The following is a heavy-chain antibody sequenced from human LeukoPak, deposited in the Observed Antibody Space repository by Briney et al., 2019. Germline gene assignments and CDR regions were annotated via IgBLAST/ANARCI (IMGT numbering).Heavy chain of an antibody. CDR1: GGSISSGGYY. CDR3: ARAPITGTYDAFDI. CDR2: IYYSGST. V-gene: IGHV4-31*03. Sequence: SETLSLTCTVSGGSISSGGYYWSWIRQHPGKGLERIGYIYYSGSTYYNPSLKSRVTISVDTSKNQFSLKLSSVTAADTAVYYCARAPITGTYDAFDIWGQGTMVTVSS. D-gene: IGHD1-20*01. J-gene: IGHJ3*02.